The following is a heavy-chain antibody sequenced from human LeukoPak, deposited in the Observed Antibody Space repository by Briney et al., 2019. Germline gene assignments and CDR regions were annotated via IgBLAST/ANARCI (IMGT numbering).Heavy chain of an antibody. J-gene: IGHJ4*02. Sequence: SETLSLTCAVYGGSFSGYYWSWIRQPPGKGLEWIGEINHSGSTNYNPSLKSPVTISIDSSKNQFSLKLSSVTAADTAVYYCARRVGSVVRGVIDYWGQGTLVTVSS. CDR3: ARRVGSVVRGVIDY. D-gene: IGHD3-10*01. CDR2: INHSGST. CDR1: GGSFSGYY. V-gene: IGHV4-34*01.